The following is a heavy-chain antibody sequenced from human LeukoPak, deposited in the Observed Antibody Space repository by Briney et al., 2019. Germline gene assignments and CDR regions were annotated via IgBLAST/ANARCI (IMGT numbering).Heavy chain of an antibody. CDR2: INHSGST. J-gene: IGHJ4*02. CDR1: GGSFSGYY. V-gene: IGHV4-34*01. CDR3: ARGRIVVVPAVLDY. Sequence: SETLSLTCAVYGGSFSGYYWSWIRQPPGKGLEWIGEINHSGSTNYNPSLKSRVTISVDTSKNQFSLKLSSVTAADTAVYYCARGRIVVVPAVLDYWGQGTLVTVSS. D-gene: IGHD2-2*01.